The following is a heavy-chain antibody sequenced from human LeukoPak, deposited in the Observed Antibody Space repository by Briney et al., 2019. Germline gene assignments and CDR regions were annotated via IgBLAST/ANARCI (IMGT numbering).Heavy chain of an antibody. J-gene: IGHJ4*02. V-gene: IGHV3-23*01. CDR2: ISDSGGNT. CDR3: ATTPITFGGVIAPLDY. CDR1: RFTFSSYV. Sequence: GGTLRLSCAASRFTFSSYVMTWVRQAPGKGLEWVAGISDSGGNTYYADSVKGRFTISRDNSKNALYLQMNSLRAEDTAVYYCATTPITFGGVIAPLDYWGQGTLVTVSS. D-gene: IGHD3-16*02.